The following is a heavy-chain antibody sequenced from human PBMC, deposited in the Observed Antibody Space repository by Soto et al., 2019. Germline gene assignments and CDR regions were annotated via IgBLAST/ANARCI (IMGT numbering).Heavy chain of an antibody. J-gene: IGHJ5*02. Sequence: XVSLRLSCAASGFTFSSYWMSWVRQAPGKGLEWVANIKQDGSEKYYVDSVKGRFTISRDNAKNSLYLQMNSLRAEDTAVYYCARDLEQLGLNWFDPWGQGTLVTVSS. V-gene: IGHV3-7*01. CDR3: ARDLEQLGLNWFDP. D-gene: IGHD6-6*01. CDR2: IKQDGSEK. CDR1: GFTFSSYW.